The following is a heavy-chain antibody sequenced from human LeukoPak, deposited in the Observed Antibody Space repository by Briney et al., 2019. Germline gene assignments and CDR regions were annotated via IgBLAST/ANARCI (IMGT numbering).Heavy chain of an antibody. CDR2: IYTSGST. J-gene: IGHJ4*02. Sequence: SETLSLTCTVSGGSISSGSYYWSWIRQPAGKGLEWIGRIYTSGSTNYNPSLKSRVTISVDTSKNQFSLKLSSVTAADTAVYYCARDNNWTHWGQGTLVTVSS. CDR3: ARDNNWTH. V-gene: IGHV4-61*02. CDR1: GGSISSGSYY. D-gene: IGHD1-20*01.